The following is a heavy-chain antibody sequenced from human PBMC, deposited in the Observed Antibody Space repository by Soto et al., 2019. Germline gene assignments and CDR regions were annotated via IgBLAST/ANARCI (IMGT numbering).Heavy chain of an antibody. CDR1: GLSFSTYG. D-gene: IGHD2-2*01. V-gene: IGHV3-33*01. J-gene: IGHJ4*02. CDR2: IWDDGTNK. CDR3: VRDLREDGCSSSSCFYFDY. Sequence: QVQLVESGGGVVQPGRSLRLSCAASGLSFSTYGMHWVRQAPGKGLEWVAVIWDDGTNKYYADSVKGRFTISRDNSKNTLYLQMNSLRAEDTAVYYCVRDLREDGCSSSSCFYFDYWGQGTLVTVSS.